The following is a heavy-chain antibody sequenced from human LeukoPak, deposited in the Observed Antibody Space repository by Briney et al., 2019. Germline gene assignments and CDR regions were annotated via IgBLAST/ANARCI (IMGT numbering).Heavy chain of an antibody. CDR3: ARDIELRYFDWLPRRGVFDI. V-gene: IGHV7-4-1*02. Sequence: GASVKVSCKASGYTFTSYGISWVRQAPGQGLEWMGWINTNTGNPTYAQGFTGRFVFSLDTSVSTAYLQISSLKAEDTAVYYCARDIELRYFDWLPRRGVFDIWGQGTMVTVSS. D-gene: IGHD3-9*01. CDR2: INTNTGNP. CDR1: GYTFTSYG. J-gene: IGHJ3*02.